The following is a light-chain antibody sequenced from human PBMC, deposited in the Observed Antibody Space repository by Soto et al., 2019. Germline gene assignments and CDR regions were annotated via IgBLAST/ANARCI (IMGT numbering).Light chain of an antibody. CDR1: QSISNW. V-gene: IGKV1-5*01. CDR2: DAS. J-gene: IGKJ1*01. Sequence: DVQMTQSPSTLSASVGDGVTITCRASQSISNWLAWYQQKPGKAPKLLIYDASNLESGVPSRFSGSGSGTEFTLTISSLQPDDFATYYCQHYNSYSEAFGQGTKV. CDR3: QHYNSYSEA.